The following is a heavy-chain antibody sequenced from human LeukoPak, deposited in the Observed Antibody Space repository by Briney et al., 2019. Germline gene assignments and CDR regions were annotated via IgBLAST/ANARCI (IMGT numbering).Heavy chain of an antibody. CDR3: ARDAVDTANAV. Sequence: GGSLRLSCAASGFTFSSYAMSWVRQAPGKGLVWVSHINSDGSITSYADSVKGRFTISRDNAKNTLYLQMNSLRAEDTAVYYCARDAVDTANAVWGQGTTVTVSS. CDR2: INSDGSIT. J-gene: IGHJ6*02. V-gene: IGHV3-74*01. CDR1: GFTFSSYA. D-gene: IGHD5-18*01.